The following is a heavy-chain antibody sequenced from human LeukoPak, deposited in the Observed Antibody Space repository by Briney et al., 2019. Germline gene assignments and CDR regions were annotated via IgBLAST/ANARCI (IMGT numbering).Heavy chain of an antibody. CDR1: GGSISSSNW. CDR2: IYHSGST. V-gene: IGHV4-4*02. D-gene: IGHD2-15*01. Sequence: KASETLSLTCAVSGGSISSSNWWSWVRQPPGEGLEWIGEIYHSGSTNYNPSLKSRVTISVDKSKNQFSLKLSSVTAADTAVYYCARTYCGGGSCYDYWGQGTLVTVSS. CDR3: ARTYCGGGSCYDY. J-gene: IGHJ4*02.